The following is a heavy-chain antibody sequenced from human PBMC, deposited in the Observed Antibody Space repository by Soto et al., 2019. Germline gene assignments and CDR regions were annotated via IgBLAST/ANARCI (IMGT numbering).Heavy chain of an antibody. CDR3: ARTNRVYSYGDFDY. Sequence: EVQLVESGGGLVKPGGSLRLSCAASGFTFSSYSMNWVRQAPGKGLEWVSAICSSSSYIYYADSVNGRFTISRDNANNSLYLQMNSRRAEDTAVYYCARTNRVYSYGDFDYWGQGTLVTVSS. CDR1: GFTFSSYS. V-gene: IGHV3-21*01. D-gene: IGHD5-18*01. CDR2: ICSSSSYI. J-gene: IGHJ4*02.